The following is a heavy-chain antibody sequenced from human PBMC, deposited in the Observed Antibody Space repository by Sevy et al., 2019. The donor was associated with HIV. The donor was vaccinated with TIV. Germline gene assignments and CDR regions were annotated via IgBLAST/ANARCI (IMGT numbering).Heavy chain of an antibody. V-gene: IGHV3-23*01. D-gene: IGHD2-8*01. CDR1: GFTFSKYS. J-gene: IGHJ4*02. CDR2: LSFGCGRI. Sequence: GSLRLSCAASGFTFSKYSMSWVRQAPGKGLEWVSTLSFGCGRINYADSVKGRFTISRVDSKNTLYLQMNSLRADDTAVYYCAREGCTKPHDYWGQGTLVTVSS. CDR3: AREGCTKPHDY.